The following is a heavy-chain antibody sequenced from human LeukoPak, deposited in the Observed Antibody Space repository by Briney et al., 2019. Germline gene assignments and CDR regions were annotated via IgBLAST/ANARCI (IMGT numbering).Heavy chain of an antibody. Sequence: SVKVSCKASGGTFSSYAISWVRQAPGQGLEWMGRIIPIFGTANYAQKFQGRVTITTDESTSTAYMELSSLRSKDTAVYYCARDSEIFGVVTPTFDYWGQGTLVTVSS. V-gene: IGHV1-69*05. CDR2: IIPIFGTA. CDR3: ARDSEIFGVVTPTFDY. CDR1: GGTFSSYA. D-gene: IGHD3-3*01. J-gene: IGHJ4*02.